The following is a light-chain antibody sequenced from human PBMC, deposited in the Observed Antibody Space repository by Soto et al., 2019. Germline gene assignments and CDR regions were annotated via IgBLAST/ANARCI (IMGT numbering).Light chain of an antibody. Sequence: QSVLTQPPSVSDAPRQRVTISCSGSSSNIGNNAVNWYQQLPGKAPKLLIYYDDLLPSGVSDRFSGSKSGTSASLAISGLHSEDEADYYCAAWDDSLNGPLFGGGTKLTVL. CDR3: AAWDDSLNGPL. V-gene: IGLV1-36*01. CDR1: SSNIGNNA. CDR2: YDD. J-gene: IGLJ2*01.